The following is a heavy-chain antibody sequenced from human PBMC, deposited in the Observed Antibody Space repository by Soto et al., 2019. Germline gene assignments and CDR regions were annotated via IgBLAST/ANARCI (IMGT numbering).Heavy chain of an antibody. V-gene: IGHV3-23*01. CDR2: ISGSGGST. J-gene: IGHJ3*02. D-gene: IGHD2-2*01. Sequence: EVQLLESGGGLVQPGGSLRLSCAASGFTFSSYAMSWVRQAPGKGLERVSAISGSGGSTYYAESVKGRLTMSRDNSKHTQYLQVTSLGAEDTAVYYCAKDLVPAAISNAFDSWGQGRMVSASS. CDR3: AKDLVPAAISNAFDS. CDR1: GFTFSSYA.